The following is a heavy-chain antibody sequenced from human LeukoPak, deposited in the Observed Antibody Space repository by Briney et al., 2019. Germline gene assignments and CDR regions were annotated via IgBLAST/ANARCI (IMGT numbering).Heavy chain of an antibody. Sequence: GGSLRLSCAASGFTVSSNYMSWVRQAPGKGLEWVSLIYSAGSTYYADSVTGRFTISRDNSKNTLFLQMNSLRAEDTAVYYCAGRGDGGRSFDYWSQGTLVTVSS. J-gene: IGHJ4*02. D-gene: IGHD4-23*01. CDR3: AGRGDGGRSFDY. V-gene: IGHV3-53*01. CDR2: IYSAGST. CDR1: GFTVSSNY.